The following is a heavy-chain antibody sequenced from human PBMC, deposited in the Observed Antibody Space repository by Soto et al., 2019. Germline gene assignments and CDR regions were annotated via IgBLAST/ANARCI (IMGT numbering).Heavy chain of an antibody. CDR3: ARHGSSSDYDY. V-gene: IGHV4-59*08. J-gene: IGHJ4*02. Sequence: SETLSLTCTVSGGSISSYYWSWIRQPPGKGLEWIGYIYYSGSTNYNPSLKSRVTISVDTSKNQFSLKLSSVTAADTAVYYCARHGSSSDYDYWGQGTLVTVSS. CDR2: IYYSGST. D-gene: IGHD6-13*01. CDR1: GGSISSYY.